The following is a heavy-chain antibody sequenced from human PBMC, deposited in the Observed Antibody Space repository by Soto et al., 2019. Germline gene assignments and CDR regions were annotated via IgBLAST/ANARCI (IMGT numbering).Heavy chain of an antibody. Sequence: QVQLQESGPGLVKPSQTLSLTCTVSGGSISSGGYYWSWIRQHPGKGLEGIGYIYYSGSTYYNPSLKSRVTISVDTSKNQFSLKLSSVTAADTAVYYCARERAPTDYYDSSGPLDYWGQGTLVTVSS. J-gene: IGHJ4*02. CDR3: ARERAPTDYYDSSGPLDY. D-gene: IGHD3-22*01. V-gene: IGHV4-31*03. CDR1: GGSISSGGYY. CDR2: IYYSGST.